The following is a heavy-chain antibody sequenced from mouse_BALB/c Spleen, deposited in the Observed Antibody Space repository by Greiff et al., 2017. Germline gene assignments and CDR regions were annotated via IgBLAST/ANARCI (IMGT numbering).Heavy chain of an antibody. J-gene: IGHJ3*01. Sequence: EVKLQESGPGLVKPSQSLSLTCSVTGYSITSGYYWNWIRQFPGNKLEWMGYISYDGSNNYNPSLKNRISITRDTSKNQFSLKLNSVTTEDTATYYCAREGRGFAYWGQGTLVTVSA. CDR1: GYSITSGYY. D-gene: IGHD3-3*01. V-gene: IGHV3-6*02. CDR2: ISYDGSN. CDR3: AREGRGFAY.